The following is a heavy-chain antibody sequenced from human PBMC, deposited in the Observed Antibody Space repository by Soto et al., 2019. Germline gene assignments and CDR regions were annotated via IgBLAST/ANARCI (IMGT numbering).Heavy chain of an antibody. D-gene: IGHD3-10*01. Sequence: GGSLRLSCAASGFTFSSYSMNWVRQAPGKGLEWVSSISSSSGYIYYADSVKGRFTISRDNAKNSLYLQMNSLRAEDTAVYYCALDPITMVRGVISDYWGQGTLVTVSS. CDR1: GFTFSSYS. J-gene: IGHJ4*02. CDR2: ISSSSGYI. CDR3: ALDPITMVRGVISDY. V-gene: IGHV3-21*01.